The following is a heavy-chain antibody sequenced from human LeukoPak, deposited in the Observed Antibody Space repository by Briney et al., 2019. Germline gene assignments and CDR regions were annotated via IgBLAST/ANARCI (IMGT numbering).Heavy chain of an antibody. CDR1: GFTFSNYA. CDR2: INGGGEDT. V-gene: IGHV3-23*01. D-gene: IGHD2-15*01. Sequence: PGGSLRLSCAASGFTFSNYAVSWVRQAPGKGLEWVSAINGGGEDTAYADSVKGRFTISRDNSKNILFLQVDSLRAEDTALYYCARYLGYCYSGTCYFTYWGQGTLVTVSS. J-gene: IGHJ4*02. CDR3: ARYLGYCYSGTCYFTY.